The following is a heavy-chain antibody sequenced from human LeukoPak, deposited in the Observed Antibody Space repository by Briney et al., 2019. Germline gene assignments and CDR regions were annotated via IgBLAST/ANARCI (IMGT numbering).Heavy chain of an antibody. CDR3: ARYSSRGYYFDY. D-gene: IGHD6-13*01. CDR2: VDHTGST. Sequence: SETLSLTCTVSGVSISSSNSYWGWIRQPPGKGLEWIGYVDHTGSTNFNPSLNGRVSISRDTTKNLFSLRLRSVTAADTAVYYCARYSSRGYYFDYWGQGTLVTVSS. V-gene: IGHV4-61*05. CDR1: GVSISSSNSY. J-gene: IGHJ4*02.